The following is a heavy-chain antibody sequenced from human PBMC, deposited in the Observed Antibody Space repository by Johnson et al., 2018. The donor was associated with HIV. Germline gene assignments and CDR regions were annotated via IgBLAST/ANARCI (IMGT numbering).Heavy chain of an antibody. CDR3: ARDPRSWYDDAFDI. V-gene: IGHV3-13*01. D-gene: IGHD6-13*01. CDR2: IGTAGDT. J-gene: IGHJ3*02. CDR1: GFTFSSYD. Sequence: VQLVESGGGLVQPGGSLRLSCAASGFTFSSYDMHWFRQATGKGLEWVSAIGTAGDTYYPGSVKGRFTIPRENAKNSLYLQMNSLRAEDTALYYCARDPRSWYDDAFDIWGQGTMVTVSS.